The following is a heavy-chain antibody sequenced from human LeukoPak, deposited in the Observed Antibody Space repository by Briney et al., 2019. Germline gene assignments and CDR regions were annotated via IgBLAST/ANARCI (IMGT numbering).Heavy chain of an antibody. CDR2: ISSSSYI. V-gene: IGHV3-21*01. D-gene: IGHD2/OR15-2a*01. CDR1: GFTFSSYS. Sequence: GGSLRLSCAASGFTFSSYSMNWVRQAPGKGLEWVSSISSSSYIYYADSVKGRFTISRDDAKNSLYLQMNSLRAEDTAVYYCARARGRTTRHWGQGTLVTVSS. CDR3: ARARGRTTRH. J-gene: IGHJ4*02.